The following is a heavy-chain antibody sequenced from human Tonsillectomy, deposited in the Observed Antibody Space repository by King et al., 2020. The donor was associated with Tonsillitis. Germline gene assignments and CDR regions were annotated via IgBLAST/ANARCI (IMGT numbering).Heavy chain of an antibody. CDR3: AAGIGSGCSCYYRHSSNCYYYYGMDV. CDR1: GFTFTSSA. D-gene: IGHD2-15*01. V-gene: IGHV1-58*01. J-gene: IGHJ6*02. CDR2: IVVGSGNT. Sequence: MQLVQSGPEVKKPGTSVKVSCKASGFTFTSSAVQWVRQARGQRLEWIGWIVVGSGNTNYAQKFQERVTITRDMSTSTAYMELSSLRSEDTAVYYCAAGIGSGCSCYYRHSSNCYYYYGMDVWGQGTTVTVSS.